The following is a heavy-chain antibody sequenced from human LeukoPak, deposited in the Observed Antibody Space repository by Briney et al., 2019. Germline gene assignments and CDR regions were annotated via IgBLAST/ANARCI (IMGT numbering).Heavy chain of an antibody. CDR3: ARGLPGYSSSWYVNY. CDR2: INHSGST. Sequence: SETLSLTCAVYGGSFSGYYWSWIRQPPGKGQEWIGEINHSGSTNYNPSLKSRVTISVDTSKNQFSLKLSSVTAADTAVYYCARGLPGYSSSWYVNYWGQGTLVTVSS. J-gene: IGHJ4*02. V-gene: IGHV4-34*01. CDR1: GGSFSGYY. D-gene: IGHD6-13*01.